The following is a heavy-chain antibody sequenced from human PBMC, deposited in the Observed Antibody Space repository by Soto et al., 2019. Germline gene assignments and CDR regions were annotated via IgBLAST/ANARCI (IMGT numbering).Heavy chain of an antibody. Sequence: GGSLRLSCAASGFTFSNAWINWVRQAPGKGLEWVGRIKSKTNGGTTDYAAPVKGRFAISRDDSKNMVYLQMNSLKTEDTGINCCSTASCSTMIVVCFDYWGQGTLVTVSS. CDR2: IKSKTNGGTT. V-gene: IGHV3-15*07. D-gene: IGHD3-22*01. J-gene: IGHJ4*02. CDR1: GFTFSNAW. CDR3: STASCSTMIVVCFDY.